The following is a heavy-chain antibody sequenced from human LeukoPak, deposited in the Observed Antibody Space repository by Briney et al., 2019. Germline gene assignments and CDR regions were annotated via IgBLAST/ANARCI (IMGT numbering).Heavy chain of an antibody. J-gene: IGHJ5*02. CDR1: GFTFSSYG. CDR3: AKFRVSGTSPGWFDP. Sequence: PGGSLRLSCAASGFTFSSYGMHWVRQAPGKGLEWVAVISYDGSNKYYADSVKGRFTISRDNSKNTLYLQMNSLRAEDTAVYYCAKFRVSGTSPGWFDPWGQGTLVTVSS. CDR2: ISYDGSNK. D-gene: IGHD2-2*01. V-gene: IGHV3-30*18.